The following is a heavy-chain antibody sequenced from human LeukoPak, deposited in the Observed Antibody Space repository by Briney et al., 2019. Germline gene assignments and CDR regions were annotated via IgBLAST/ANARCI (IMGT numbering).Heavy chain of an antibody. D-gene: IGHD3-10*01. CDR1: GFSFTSYW. CDR3: VREGELVGNWPDP. CDR2: IKQDESEK. J-gene: IGHJ5*02. Sequence: PGGSLRLSCAASGFSFTSYWMTWVRQAPGKGLEWVANIKQDESEKFYGDSVKGRFTISRDNAKNSLYLQMNSLRVDDTAVYYCVREGELVGNWPDPWGQGTLVTVSS. V-gene: IGHV3-7*01.